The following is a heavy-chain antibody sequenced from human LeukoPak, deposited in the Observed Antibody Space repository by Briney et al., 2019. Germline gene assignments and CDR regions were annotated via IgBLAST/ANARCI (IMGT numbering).Heavy chain of an antibody. CDR2: IYGGGST. CDR3: AKTPYYDFWSGLSYFDC. CDR1: GFTVSSNY. J-gene: IGHJ4*02. Sequence: GGSLRLSCAASGFTVSSNYMSWVRQAPGKGLEWVSVIYGGGSTYYADSVKGRFTISRDNSKNTLYLQMNSLRAEDTAVYYCAKTPYYDFWSGLSYFDCWGQGTLVTVSS. V-gene: IGHV3-66*01. D-gene: IGHD3-3*01.